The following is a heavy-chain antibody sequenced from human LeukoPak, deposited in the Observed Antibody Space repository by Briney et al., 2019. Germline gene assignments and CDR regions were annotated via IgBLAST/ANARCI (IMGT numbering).Heavy chain of an antibody. Sequence: GGSLRLSCAASGFTVSSNYMSWVRQAPGKGLEWVSVIYSGGSTYYADSVKGRFTISRDNSKNTLYLQMNSLRAEDTAVYYCASEYYDFLTGYYSVDYWGQGTLVTVSS. D-gene: IGHD3-9*01. CDR3: ASEYYDFLTGYYSVDY. J-gene: IGHJ4*02. V-gene: IGHV3-66*01. CDR1: GFTVSSNY. CDR2: IYSGGST.